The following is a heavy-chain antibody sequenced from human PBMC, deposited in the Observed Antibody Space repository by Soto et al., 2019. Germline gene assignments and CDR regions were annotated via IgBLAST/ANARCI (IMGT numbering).Heavy chain of an antibody. J-gene: IGHJ6*02. D-gene: IGHD6-13*01. V-gene: IGHV3-7*03. Sequence: PGGSLRLSCAASGFTFSSYWMSWVRQAPGKGLEWVANIKQDGSEKYYVDSVKGRFTISRGNAKNSLYLQMNSLRAEDTAVYYCARGTGVRSWYSYYYYYGMDVWGQGTTVTVSS. CDR2: IKQDGSEK. CDR1: GFTFSSYW. CDR3: ARGTGVRSWYSYYYYYGMDV.